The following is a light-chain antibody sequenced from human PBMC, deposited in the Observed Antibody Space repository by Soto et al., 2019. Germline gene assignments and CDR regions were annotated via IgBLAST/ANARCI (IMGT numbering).Light chain of an antibody. CDR2: EGS. Sequence: QSALTQPASVSGSDGQSLPISCTGTSSDVGSYNLVSWYQQHPGKAPKLMIYEGSKRPSGVSARFAGSKSGNTASLTISGLQGDDEADYYCCSYAGGSTFVFGAGTKLTVL. V-gene: IGLV2-23*01. J-gene: IGLJ1*01. CDR1: SSDVGSYNL. CDR3: CSYAGGSTFV.